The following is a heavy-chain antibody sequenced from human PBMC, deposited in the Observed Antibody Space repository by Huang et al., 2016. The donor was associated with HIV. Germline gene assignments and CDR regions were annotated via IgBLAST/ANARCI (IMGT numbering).Heavy chain of an antibody. D-gene: IGHD3-10*01. CDR3: ARLIGSPSFYYGLDV. V-gene: IGHV5-51*01. J-gene: IGHJ6*02. Sequence: EVQLVQSGAEVKKPGESLTISCKGSGYRFRSNWIGWVRQMPGKGLEWMGILYPVDSDTKYSPSFQGQVTIAADKSINTAYLQWSSLKASDTAMYYCARLIGSPSFYYGLDVWGQGTTVTVSS. CDR1: GYRFRSNW. CDR2: LYPVDSDT.